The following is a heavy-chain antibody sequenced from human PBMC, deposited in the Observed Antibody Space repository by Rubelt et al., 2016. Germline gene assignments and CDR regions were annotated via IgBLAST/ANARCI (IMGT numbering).Heavy chain of an antibody. CDR1: GFTFSTYS. CDR2: VNGYVGST. V-gene: IGHV3-74*02. J-gene: IGHJ4*02. Sequence: EVQLVESGGGLVQPGGSLRLSCATSGFTFSTYSMNWVRQAPGKGLVCVSRVNGYVGSTTYAGSVTGRFTFSRDNAQKTLYLQMNSLRVEDTAVYYCARTEVGGFVDYWGQGALVTVSS. D-gene: IGHD1-26*01. CDR3: ARTEVGGFVDY.